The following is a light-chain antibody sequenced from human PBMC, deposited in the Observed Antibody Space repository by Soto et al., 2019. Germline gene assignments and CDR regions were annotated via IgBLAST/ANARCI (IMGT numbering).Light chain of an antibody. CDR2: DAS. Sequence: GARVTITCQASQDIRNYLNWYQQKPGKAPKLLIYDASNLETGVPSRFSGSGSGRNFTFTISSLQPEDIATYYCQQCNDLLTFGGGTRIEIK. V-gene: IGKV1-33*01. CDR3: QQCNDLLT. J-gene: IGKJ4*01. CDR1: QDIRNY.